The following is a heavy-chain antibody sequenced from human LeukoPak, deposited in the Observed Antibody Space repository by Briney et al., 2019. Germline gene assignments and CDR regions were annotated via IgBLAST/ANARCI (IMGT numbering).Heavy chain of an antibody. Sequence: ETLSLTCTVSGVSISSSNSYWGWIRQPPGKGLEWVSSISSRSTYIYYADSVKGRFTISRDNAKNSLYLQMNNLRAEDTAMFYCATSMAQDVDAFHIWGQGTMVTVSS. D-gene: IGHD2-21*01. J-gene: IGHJ3*02. CDR2: ISSRSTYI. CDR1: GVSISSSN. CDR3: ATSMAQDVDAFHI. V-gene: IGHV3-21*01.